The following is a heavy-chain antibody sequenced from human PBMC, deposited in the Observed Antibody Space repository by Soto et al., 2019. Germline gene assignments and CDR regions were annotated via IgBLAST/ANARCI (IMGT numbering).Heavy chain of an antibody. Sequence: EVQLVESGGGLVQPGGSLRLSCAASGFTFSSYDMHWVRQATGKGLEWVSAIGTAGDTYYPGSVKGRFTISRENAKNSLYLHINSLRAEDTAVYYCARNRGYDFKGGMDVWGQGTTVTVSS. CDR2: IGTAGDT. CDR1: GFTFSSYD. J-gene: IGHJ6*02. D-gene: IGHD5-12*01. V-gene: IGHV3-13*01. CDR3: ARNRGYDFKGGMDV.